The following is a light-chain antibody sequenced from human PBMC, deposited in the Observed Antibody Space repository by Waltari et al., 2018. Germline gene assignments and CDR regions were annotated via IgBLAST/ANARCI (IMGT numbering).Light chain of an antibody. CDR2: KDN. V-gene: IGLV3-27*01. J-gene: IGLJ2*01. CDR1: VLAKKKY. CDR3: YSAADNNRVV. Sequence: SYELTQPSSVSVSPGQPARNTCSGEVLAKKKYARWFQQKPGPAPVVVIYKDNGRPSGIPERFSGSSSGTTVTLTISGAQVEDEADYYCYSAADNNRVVFGGGTKLTVL.